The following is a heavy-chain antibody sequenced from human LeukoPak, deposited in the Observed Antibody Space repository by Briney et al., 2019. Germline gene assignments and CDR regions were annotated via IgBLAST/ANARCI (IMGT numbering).Heavy chain of an antibody. CDR2: INHSGST. D-gene: IGHD3-3*01. CDR3: ARDQEWLGGAFDI. V-gene: IGHV4-34*01. CDR1: GGSFSGYY. J-gene: IGHJ3*02. Sequence: PSETLSLTCAVYGGSFSGYYWSWIRQPPGKGLEWIGEINHSGSTNYNPSLKSRVTISVDTSKNQFSLKRSSVTAADTAVYYCARDQEWLGGAFDIWGQGTMVTVSS.